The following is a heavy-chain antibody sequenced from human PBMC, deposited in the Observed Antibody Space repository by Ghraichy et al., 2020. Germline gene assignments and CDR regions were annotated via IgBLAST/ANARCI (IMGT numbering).Heavy chain of an antibody. CDR2: IKQDGSEK. J-gene: IGHJ3*02. CDR3: AREDIVVVPAPMDDAFDI. Sequence: GGSLRLSCAASGLTFRTYYMSWVGQAPGKGLEWVANIKQDGSEKFYVDSVKGRFTISRDNAKNLLYLQMNSLRAEDTAVYYCAREDIVVVPAPMDDAFDIWGQGTMVIVSS. D-gene: IGHD2-2*01. CDR1: GLTFRTYY. V-gene: IGHV3-7*03.